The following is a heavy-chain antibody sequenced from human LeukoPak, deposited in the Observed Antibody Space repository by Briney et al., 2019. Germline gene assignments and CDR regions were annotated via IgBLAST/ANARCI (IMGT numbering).Heavy chain of an antibody. CDR2: IYPGDSDT. J-gene: IGHJ4*02. CDR3: ARLPPPRRGYSYGLDY. Sequence: GESLKISCKGSGYSFTSYWIGWVRQMPGKGLEWVGIIYPGDSDTRYSPSFHGQVTISADKSISTAYLQWSSLKASDTAMYYCARLPPPRRGYSYGLDYWGQGTLVTVSS. D-gene: IGHD5-18*01. CDR1: GYSFTSYW. V-gene: IGHV5-51*01.